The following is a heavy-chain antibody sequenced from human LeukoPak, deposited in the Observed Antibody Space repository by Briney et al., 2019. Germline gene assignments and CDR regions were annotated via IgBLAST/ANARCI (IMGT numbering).Heavy chain of an antibody. CDR3: ARSTDLTGYYASDY. V-gene: IGHV3-53*01. Sequence: GGSLRLSCAASGFTVSSNYMSWVRQAPGKGLEWVSVIYSDGNTYYADSVKGRFTISRDNSKNTLYLQMNSLSAEDTAVYYCARSTDLTGYYASDYWGQGTLVTVSS. D-gene: IGHD3-9*01. CDR1: GFTVSSNY. CDR2: IYSDGNT. J-gene: IGHJ4*02.